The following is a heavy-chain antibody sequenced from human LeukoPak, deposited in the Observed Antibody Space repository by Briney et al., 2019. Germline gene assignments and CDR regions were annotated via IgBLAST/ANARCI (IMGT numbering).Heavy chain of an antibody. CDR3: ARGPRNDP. V-gene: IGHV1-8*01. CDR2: VHPDSGNT. J-gene: IGHJ5*02. CDR1: GYPFSTWE. D-gene: IGHD1-14*01. Sequence: GASVKVSCKTSGYPFSTWEINWVRQAAGQGIEWLGWVHPDSGNTDYAQKFRGRVTMSRATSTSTAYMELSGLRLDDTAVYFCARGPRNDPWGQGTLVTVSS.